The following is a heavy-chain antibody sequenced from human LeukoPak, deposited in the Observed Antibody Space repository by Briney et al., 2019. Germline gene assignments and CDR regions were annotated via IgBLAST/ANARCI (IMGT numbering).Heavy chain of an antibody. CDR1: GGSISSGDYY. CDR3: ARAIVATTIDY. CDR2: INHSGST. Sequence: SETLSLTCTVSGGSISSGDYYWSWIRQPPGKGLEWIGEINHSGSTNYNPSLKSRVTISVDTSKNQFSLKLSSVTAADTAVYYCARAIVATTIDYWGQGTLVTVSS. V-gene: IGHV4-39*07. J-gene: IGHJ4*02. D-gene: IGHD5-12*01.